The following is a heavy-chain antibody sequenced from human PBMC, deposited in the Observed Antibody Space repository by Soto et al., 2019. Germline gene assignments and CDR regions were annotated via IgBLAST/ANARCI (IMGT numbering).Heavy chain of an antibody. CDR2: IIPIFGTA. J-gene: IGHJ4*02. CDR1: GGTFSSYA. CDR3: ASSSLQYYYDSSGYYYN. V-gene: IGHV1-69*13. Sequence: SVKVSCKASGGTFSSYAISWVRQAPGQGLEWMGGIIPIFGTANYAQKFQGRVTITADESTSTAYMELSSLRSEDTAVYYCASSSLQYYYDSSGYYYNWGQGTLVTAPQ. D-gene: IGHD3-22*01.